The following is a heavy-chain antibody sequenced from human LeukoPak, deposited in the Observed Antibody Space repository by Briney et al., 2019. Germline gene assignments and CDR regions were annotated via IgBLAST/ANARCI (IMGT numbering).Heavy chain of an antibody. CDR2: FYNSGST. CDR3: ARDLDSYSSNWYPYTSGWYLDY. D-gene: IGHD6-19*01. J-gene: IGHJ4*02. Sequence: SETLSLTCTVSGASISSYYWSWIRQPVGKRLEWIGRFYNSGSTNYNPSLKSRVTLSVDTSKNQFSLKPSSVTAADSAIYYCARDLDSYSSNWYPYTSGWYLDYWGQGTLVTVSS. CDR1: GASISSYY. V-gene: IGHV4-4*07.